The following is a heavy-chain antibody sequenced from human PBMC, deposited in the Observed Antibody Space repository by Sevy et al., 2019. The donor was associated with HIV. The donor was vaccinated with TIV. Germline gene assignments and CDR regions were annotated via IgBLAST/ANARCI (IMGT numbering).Heavy chain of an antibody. CDR1: GFTFSDYG. J-gene: IGHJ4*02. Sequence: GGSLRLSCAASGFTFSDYGMQWVRQAPGKGLEWVAVIWNDGSNKYYADSVKGRFTTSRDNSSNTLYLQMNSLRAEDTAVYYCARDLEFYDSGDYGPAFMPDYWGQGTLVTVSS. CDR2: IWNDGSNK. V-gene: IGHV3-33*01. CDR3: ARDLEFYDSGDYGPAFMPDY. D-gene: IGHD4-17*01.